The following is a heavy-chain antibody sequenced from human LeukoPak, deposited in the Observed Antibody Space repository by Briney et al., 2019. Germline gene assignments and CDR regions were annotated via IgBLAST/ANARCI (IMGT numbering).Heavy chain of an antibody. CDR1: GYTFTGYY. Sequence: ASVKVSCKASGYTFTGYYMHWVRQAPGQGLEWMGIINPSGGSTSYAQKFQGRVTMTRDMSTSTVYMELSSLRSEDTAVYYCARGGGSGVGGSYHYYYYMDVWGKGTTVTVSS. J-gene: IGHJ6*03. CDR3: ARGGGSGVGGSYHYYYYMDV. V-gene: IGHV1-46*01. CDR2: INPSGGST. D-gene: IGHD1-26*01.